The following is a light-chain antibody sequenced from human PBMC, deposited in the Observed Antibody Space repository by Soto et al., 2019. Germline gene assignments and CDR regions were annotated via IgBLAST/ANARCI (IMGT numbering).Light chain of an antibody. V-gene: IGKV3-20*01. Sequence: EIVLTQSPGTLALSPGERATLSCRASQSVSSSFLAWYQQKPGQAPRLLIYGASSRATGIPDRFSGSGSGTDFTLTISRLDPEDFAVYYCQQYRFSPLTFGGGTKVEIK. CDR3: QQYRFSPLT. CDR1: QSVSSSF. CDR2: GAS. J-gene: IGKJ4*01.